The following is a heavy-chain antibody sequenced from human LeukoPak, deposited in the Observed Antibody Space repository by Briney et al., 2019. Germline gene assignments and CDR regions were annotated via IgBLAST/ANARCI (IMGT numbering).Heavy chain of an antibody. J-gene: IGHJ6*03. V-gene: IGHV1-18*01. CDR1: GYTFTSFG. CDR2: ISAYNGNT. D-gene: IGHD6-13*01. CDR3: AREVGLYSSSWYGVYYYYMDV. Sequence: ASVKVSCGASGYTFTSFGISWVRQAPGQGLEWMGWISAYNGNTNYAQKLQGRVTMTTDTSTSTAYMELRSLRSDDTAVYYCAREVGLYSSSWYGVYYYYMDVWGKGTTVTISS.